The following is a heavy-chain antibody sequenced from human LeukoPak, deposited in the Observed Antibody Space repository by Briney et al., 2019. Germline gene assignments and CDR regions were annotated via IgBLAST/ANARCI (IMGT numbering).Heavy chain of an antibody. Sequence: PSETLSLTCTVSGGSISSSNWWSWVRQPPGKGLEWIGEIYHSGSTNYNPSLKSRVTISVDKSKNQFSLKLSSVTAADTAVYYCARDTGGYDRPYYFDYWGQGTLVTVSS. J-gene: IGHJ4*02. V-gene: IGHV4-4*02. CDR3: ARDTGGYDRPYYFDY. CDR2: IYHSGST. D-gene: IGHD5-12*01. CDR1: GGSISSSNW.